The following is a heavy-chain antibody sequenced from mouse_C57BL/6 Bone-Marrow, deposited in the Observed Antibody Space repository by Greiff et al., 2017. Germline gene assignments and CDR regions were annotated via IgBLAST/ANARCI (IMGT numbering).Heavy chain of an antibody. J-gene: IGHJ2*01. D-gene: IGHD1-1*01. Sequence: EVQVVESGPGLVKPSQSLSLTCSVTGYSITSGYYWNWIRQFPGNKLEWMGYISYDGSNNYNPSLKNRISITRDTSKNQFFLKLNSVTTEDTATYYCARGPTGRYFDYWGQGTTLTVSS. CDR1: GYSITSGYY. CDR2: ISYDGSN. V-gene: IGHV3-6*01. CDR3: ARGPTGRYFDY.